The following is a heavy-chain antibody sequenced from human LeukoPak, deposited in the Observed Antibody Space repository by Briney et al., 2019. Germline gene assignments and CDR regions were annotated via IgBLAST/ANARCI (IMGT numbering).Heavy chain of an antibody. V-gene: IGHV3-23*01. D-gene: IGHD1-26*01. CDR2: ISASGGST. J-gene: IGHJ4*02. CDR3: AKGYSGYSGSRVGYFDY. Sequence: GGSLRLSCAASGFTFSSYAMSWVRQAPGKGLVWVSAISASGGSTYYADSVKGRFTISRDNSKNTLYLQMNSLRAEDTAVYYCAKGYSGYSGSRVGYFDYWGQGTLVTVSS. CDR1: GFTFSSYA.